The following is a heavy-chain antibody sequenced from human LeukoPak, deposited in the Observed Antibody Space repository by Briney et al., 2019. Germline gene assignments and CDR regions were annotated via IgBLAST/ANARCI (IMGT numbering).Heavy chain of an antibody. D-gene: IGHD3-10*01. CDR1: GFTFSSYA. Sequence: PGGSLRLSCAAPGFTFSSYAMHWVRQAPGQGLEYVSAISSNGGSTYYANSVKGRFTISRDNSKNTLYLQMGSLRAEDMAVYYCATGLWFGELLYYWGQGTLVTVSS. J-gene: IGHJ4*02. CDR3: ATGLWFGELLYY. V-gene: IGHV3-64*01. CDR2: ISSNGGST.